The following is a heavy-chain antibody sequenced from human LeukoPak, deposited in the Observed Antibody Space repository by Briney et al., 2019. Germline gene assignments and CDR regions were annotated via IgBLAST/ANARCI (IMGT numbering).Heavy chain of an antibody. J-gene: IGHJ3*02. D-gene: IGHD4-11*01. V-gene: IGHV1-2*06. CDR1: GYSIAGYH. CDR2: LNPNYRDT. Sequence: ASVKVSCTNPGYSIAGYHIHWGRHAPGQGLEWMGRLNPNYRDTNFAQRFQGRVTMTRDTTITTAFMELNNLRSDDTAIYYCARGAYDYDAFDIWGQGTMVTVPS. CDR3: ARGAYDYDAFDI.